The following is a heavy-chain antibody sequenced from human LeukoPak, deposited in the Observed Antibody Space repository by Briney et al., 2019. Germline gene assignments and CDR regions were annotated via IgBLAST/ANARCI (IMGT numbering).Heavy chain of an antibody. CDR3: ARVTMRATADYFDY. D-gene: IGHD5-24*01. J-gene: IGHJ4*02. Sequence: GGSLRLSCAASGFSFSSYSMNWVRQAPGKGLEWISYISGTGSTIYYADSVKGRFTISRDNAKNSLYLQMNSLRAEDTAVYYCARVTMRATADYFDYWGQGTLVTVSS. V-gene: IGHV3-48*01. CDR1: GFSFSSYS. CDR2: ISGTGSTI.